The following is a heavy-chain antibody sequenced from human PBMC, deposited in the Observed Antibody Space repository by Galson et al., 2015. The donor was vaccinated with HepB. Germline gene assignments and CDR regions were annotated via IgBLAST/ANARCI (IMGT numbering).Heavy chain of an antibody. D-gene: IGHD3-10*01. CDR2: IYYSGST. J-gene: IGHJ4*02. CDR3: AREYYYGSGSYGY. V-gene: IGHV4-39*07. CDR1: GGSISSSSYY. Sequence: ETLSLTCTVSGGSISSSSYYWGWIRQPPGKGLEWIGSIYYSGSTYYNPSLKSRVTISVDTSKNQFSLKLSSVTAADTAVYYCAREYYYGSGSYGYWGQGTLVTVSS.